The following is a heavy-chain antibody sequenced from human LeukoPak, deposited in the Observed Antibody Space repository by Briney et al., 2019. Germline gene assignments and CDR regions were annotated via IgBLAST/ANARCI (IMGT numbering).Heavy chain of an antibody. CDR1: GYTFTGYY. Sequence: GASVKVSCKTSGYTFTGYYMHWVRQAPGQGLEWMGWINPNSGGTNYAQKFQGRVTMTRDTSISTAYIELSRLRSDDTAVYYCARVGATGTTSPFDYWGQGTLVTVSS. J-gene: IGHJ4*02. D-gene: IGHD1-1*01. V-gene: IGHV1-2*02. CDR2: INPNSGGT. CDR3: ARVGATGTTSPFDY.